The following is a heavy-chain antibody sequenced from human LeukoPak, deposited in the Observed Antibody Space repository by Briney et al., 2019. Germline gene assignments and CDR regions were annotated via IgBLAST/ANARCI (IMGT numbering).Heavy chain of an antibody. D-gene: IGHD2-2*03. V-gene: IGHV1-69*13. CDR2: IIPIFGTA. CDR3: ARMMDIVVVPAAPARYYYYGMDV. CDR1: GGTFISYA. J-gene: IGHJ6*02. Sequence: SVKVSCKASGGTFISYAISWVRQAPGQGLEWMGGIIPIFGTANYAQKFQGRVTITADESTSAAYMELSSLRSEDTAVYYCARMMDIVVVPAAPARYYYYGMDVWGQGTTVTVSS.